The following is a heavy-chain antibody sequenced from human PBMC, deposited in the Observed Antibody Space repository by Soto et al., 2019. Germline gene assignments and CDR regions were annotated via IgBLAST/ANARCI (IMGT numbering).Heavy chain of an antibody. Sequence: SEALALTCAASGGCISSSGYSWSWIRQPPGKGLEWIGYIYHSGSTYYNPSLKSRVTISVDRSKNQFSLKLSSVTAADTAVYYCARVPDRWGQGTLVTVSS. CDR1: GGCISSSGYS. CDR2: IYHSGST. CDR3: ARVPDR. J-gene: IGHJ5*02. V-gene: IGHV4-30-2*01. D-gene: IGHD2-2*01.